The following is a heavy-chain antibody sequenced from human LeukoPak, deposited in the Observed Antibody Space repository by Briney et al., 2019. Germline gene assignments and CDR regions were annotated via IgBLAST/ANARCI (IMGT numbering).Heavy chain of an antibody. D-gene: IGHD2-8*01. J-gene: IGHJ5*02. V-gene: IGHV3-49*03. CDR1: GFSFGDYG. CDR3: TRFMIGMLGNDWFDP. Sequence: GVLRLSCTASGFSFGDYGLSWFRQAPGKGLEWVGFIRDKSHGGTAEYAASVEGRFTISREDSKTIAYLQMKSLKMEDTAVYYCTRFMIGMLGNDWFDPWGQGTLVTVSS. CDR2: IRDKSHGGTA.